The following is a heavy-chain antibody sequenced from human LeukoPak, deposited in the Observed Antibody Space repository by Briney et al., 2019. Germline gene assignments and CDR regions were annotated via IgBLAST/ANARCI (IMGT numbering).Heavy chain of an antibody. Sequence: PGGSLRLSCAASGFTFSHYSMNWVRQAPGRGLEWVSYISSSSGTIYYADSVKGRFTISRDNAKNSLYVQMNSVRDEDTAVYYCARDLNGNYRLDHWGQGTLVTVSS. V-gene: IGHV3-48*02. CDR1: GFTFSHYS. D-gene: IGHD1-7*01. J-gene: IGHJ4*02. CDR2: ISSSSGTI. CDR3: ARDLNGNYRLDH.